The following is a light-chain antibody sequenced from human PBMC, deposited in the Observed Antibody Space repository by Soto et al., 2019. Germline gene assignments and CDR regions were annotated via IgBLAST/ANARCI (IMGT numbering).Light chain of an antibody. Sequence: QSALTQPASVSGSPGQSITISCTGTSSDVGLYDYVSWYQQHPGKAPQLMIYAVSNRPSGVSNRFSASKSGNTASLFISGLQAEDEADYYCSSYTSDSSYVFGSGTKVNV. CDR2: AVS. CDR1: SSDVGLYDY. J-gene: IGLJ1*01. V-gene: IGLV2-14*01. CDR3: SSYTSDSSYV.